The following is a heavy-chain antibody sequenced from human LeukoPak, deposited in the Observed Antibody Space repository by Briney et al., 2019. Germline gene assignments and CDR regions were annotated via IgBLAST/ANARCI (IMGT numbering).Heavy chain of an antibody. J-gene: IGHJ4*02. CDR3: ARGLYGDSGY. CDR1: GGSISSYY. D-gene: IGHD4-17*01. CDR2: IYTSEST. V-gene: IGHV4-4*07. Sequence: HPSETLSLTCTVSGGSISSYYWSWIRQPVGKGLEWIGHIYTSESTNYNPSLKSRVTMSVDTSKNQFSLKLTSVTAADTAVYYCARGLYGDSGYWGQGTLVTVSS.